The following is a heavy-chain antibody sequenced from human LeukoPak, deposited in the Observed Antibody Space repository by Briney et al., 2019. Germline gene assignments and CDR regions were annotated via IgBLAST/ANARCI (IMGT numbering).Heavy chain of an antibody. V-gene: IGHV4-31*03. CDR1: GGSISSGGYY. Sequence: SQTLSLTCTVSGGSISSGGYYWSWIRQHPGTGLEWIGYIYYSGSTYYNPSLKSRVTISVDTSKNQFSLKLSSVTAADTAVYYCARVAVYYGSGSYPNYYYGMDVWGQGTTVTVSS. D-gene: IGHD3-10*01. J-gene: IGHJ6*02. CDR2: IYYSGST. CDR3: ARVAVYYGSGSYPNYYYGMDV.